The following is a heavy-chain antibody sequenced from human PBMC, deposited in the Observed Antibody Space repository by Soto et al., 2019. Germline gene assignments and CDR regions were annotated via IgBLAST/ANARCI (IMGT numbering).Heavy chain of an antibody. J-gene: IGHJ6*03. CDR1: GYTFTSYD. D-gene: IGHD4-4*01. CDR3: ARRPLTTYYYYMDV. Sequence: ASVKVSCKASGYTFTSYDINWVRQATGQGPEWLGWMNPKSGNTGCAQKFQGRVTMTRNTSISTAYMELSSLRSEDTAVYYCARRPLTTYYYYMDVWGKGTTVTVSS. CDR2: MNPKSGNT. V-gene: IGHV1-8*01.